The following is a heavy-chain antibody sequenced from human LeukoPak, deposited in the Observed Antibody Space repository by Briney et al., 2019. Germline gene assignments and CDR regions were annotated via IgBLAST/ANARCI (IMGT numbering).Heavy chain of an antibody. V-gene: IGHV4-59*08. CDR1: GGSISDYY. D-gene: IGHD7-27*01. CDR3: AKGPGEAALAPFDY. J-gene: IGHJ4*02. Sequence: PSETLSLTCTVSGGSISDYYWSWIRQPPGKGLEWIGYIYYSGTTNYSPSLKSRLTISVDTSKNQFSLKLSSVTAADTAVYYCAKGPGEAALAPFDYWGQGTLVTVSS. CDR2: IYYSGTT.